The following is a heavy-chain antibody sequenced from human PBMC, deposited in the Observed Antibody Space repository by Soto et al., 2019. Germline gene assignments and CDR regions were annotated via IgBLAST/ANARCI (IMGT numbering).Heavy chain of an antibody. CDR1: GYSFTSTY. V-gene: IGHV1-46*01. Sequence: QVQLVQSGAEVKKPGASVRISCRASGYSFTSTYVHWVRQAPGQGPEWMGIINPAGGTPYYAQKFQGRLTITRDTTTDTVFMDLNNLASEDTAFYFGALKVVNYYDNWGQGTLFTISS. CDR3: ALKVVNYYDN. CDR2: INPAGGTP. J-gene: IGHJ4*02.